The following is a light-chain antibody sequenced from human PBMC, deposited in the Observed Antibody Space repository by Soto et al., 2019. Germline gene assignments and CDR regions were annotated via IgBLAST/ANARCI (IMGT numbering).Light chain of an antibody. CDR1: QGIISN. J-gene: IGKJ1*01. CDR3: QQYYDWPRT. Sequence: VITQAPVTLSGSPGERVTLSCRASQGIISNLAWYQQKRGQAPRVLIYGASTRATGVPDRFSGSGSGTEFTLTITSLQSEDSAIYYCQQYYDWPRTLGQGTKVDIK. V-gene: IGKV3-15*01. CDR2: GAS.